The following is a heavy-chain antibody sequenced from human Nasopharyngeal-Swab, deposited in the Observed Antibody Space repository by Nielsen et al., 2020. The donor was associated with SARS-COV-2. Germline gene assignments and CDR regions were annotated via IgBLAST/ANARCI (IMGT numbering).Heavy chain of an antibody. CDR1: GYSFTSYW. D-gene: IGHD3-22*01. V-gene: IGHV5-51*01. CDR2: IYPGDSDT. Sequence: KVSCKGSGYSFTSYWIGWVRQMPGKGPEWMGIIYPGDSDTRYSPSFQGQVTISADKSISTAYLQWSSLKASDTAMYYCARRRYYDSSGYHHKSAFDIWGQGTMVTVSS. J-gene: IGHJ3*02. CDR3: ARRRYYDSSGYHHKSAFDI.